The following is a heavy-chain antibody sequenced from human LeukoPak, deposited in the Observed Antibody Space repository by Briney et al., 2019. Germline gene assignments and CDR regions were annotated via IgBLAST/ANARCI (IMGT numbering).Heavy chain of an antibody. CDR2: ISSSGGST. D-gene: IGHD3-22*01. Sequence: GGSLRLSCAASGFTFSSYAMSWVRQAPGKGLEWVSAISSSGGSTYYGDSVKGRFTISRDNSKNTLYLQMNSLRAEDTAVYYCAKRYYYDNSGLWDSWGKGTLVTVSS. CDR3: AKRYYYDNSGLWDS. V-gene: IGHV3-23*01. CDR1: GFTFSSYA. J-gene: IGHJ4*02.